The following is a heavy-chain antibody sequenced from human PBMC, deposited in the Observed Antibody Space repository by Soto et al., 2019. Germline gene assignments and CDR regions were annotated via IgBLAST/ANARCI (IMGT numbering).Heavy chain of an antibody. Sequence: EVQLLESGGGLVQPGGSLRLSCAASGFTFSIYAMTWVRQAPGKGLEWVSTISGSSGTTSYADSVRGRFTISRDNSKSTLYLQMNSLRAEDTALYYCAKDAYGWYFDLWGRGTLVTVSS. D-gene: IGHD4-17*01. V-gene: IGHV3-23*01. J-gene: IGHJ2*01. CDR3: AKDAYGWYFDL. CDR1: GFTFSIYA. CDR2: ISGSSGTT.